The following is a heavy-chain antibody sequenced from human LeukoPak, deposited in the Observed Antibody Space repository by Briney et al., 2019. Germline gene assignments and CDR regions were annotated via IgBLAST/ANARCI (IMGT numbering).Heavy chain of an antibody. Sequence: SETLSLTCTVSGGSISSYYWSWIRQPPGKGLEWMGYIYYSGSTNYNPSLKSRVTISVDTCKKPFSLNLISVTAADTAVYYCARHQAVRYFDWLLHDAFDIWGQGTMVTVSS. D-gene: IGHD3-9*01. CDR3: ARHQAVRYFDWLLHDAFDI. CDR1: GGSISSYY. CDR2: IYYSGST. V-gene: IGHV4-59*08. J-gene: IGHJ3*02.